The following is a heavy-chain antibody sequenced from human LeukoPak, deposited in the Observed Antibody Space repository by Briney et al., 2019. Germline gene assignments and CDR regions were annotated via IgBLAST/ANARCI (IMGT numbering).Heavy chain of an antibody. V-gene: IGHV4-39*01. J-gene: IGHJ4*02. CDR3: ARRDIVKGGFDY. CDR2: MYHSGST. CDR1: GDSVNTRRYY. Sequence: SETLSLTCPVSGDSVNTRRYYWGWIRQPPGKGLEWIGSMYHSGSTYYEPSLRSRVTISIDTSRNQFSLNLTSVTAADTAVYFCARRDIVKGGFDYWGQGTLVTVSS. D-gene: IGHD3-16*02.